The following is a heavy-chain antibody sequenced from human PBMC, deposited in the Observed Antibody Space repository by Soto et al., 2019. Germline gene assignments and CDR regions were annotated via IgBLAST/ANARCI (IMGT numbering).Heavy chain of an antibody. Sequence: QAGGSLRLSCAASGFTFSSYGMHWVRQAPGKGLEWVAVISYDGSNKYYADSVKGRFTISRDNSKNTLYLQMNSLRAEDTAVYYCAKSMGKYGSSSWFTYYGMDVWGQGTTVTVSS. V-gene: IGHV3-30*18. CDR1: GFTFSSYG. CDR2: ISYDGSNK. J-gene: IGHJ6*02. D-gene: IGHD6-13*01. CDR3: AKSMGKYGSSSWFTYYGMDV.